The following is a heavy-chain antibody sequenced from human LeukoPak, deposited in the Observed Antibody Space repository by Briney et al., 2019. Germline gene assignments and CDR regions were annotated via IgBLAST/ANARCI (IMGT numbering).Heavy chain of an antibody. J-gene: IGHJ3*02. V-gene: IGHV4-39*07. D-gene: IGHD5-18*01. CDR2: IYYSGST. Sequence: SETLSLTCTVSGGSISSSSYYWGWIRQPPGKGLEWIGSIYYSGSTYYNPSLKSRVTISVDTSKIQFSLKLSSVPAADTAVYYCASVDTAMGTDAFDIWGQGTMVTVSS. CDR3: ASVDTAMGTDAFDI. CDR1: GGSISSSSYY.